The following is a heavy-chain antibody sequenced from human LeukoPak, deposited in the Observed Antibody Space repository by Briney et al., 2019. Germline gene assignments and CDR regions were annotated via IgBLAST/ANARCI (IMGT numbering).Heavy chain of an antibody. Sequence: ASVKVSCKASGYTFTGYYMHWVRQAPGQGLEWMGWINPKSGGTKYAKKFQGRVTMTRDTSISTAYMELSRLRSDDTAVYYCAREDISSGWYFGGQGTLVTVSS. J-gene: IGHJ4*02. V-gene: IGHV1-2*02. CDR3: AREDISSGWYF. CDR1: GYTFTGYY. CDR2: INPKSGGT. D-gene: IGHD6-19*01.